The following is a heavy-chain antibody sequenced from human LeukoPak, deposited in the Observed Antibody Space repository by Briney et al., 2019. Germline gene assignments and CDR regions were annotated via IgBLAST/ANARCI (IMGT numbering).Heavy chain of an antibody. V-gene: IGHV3-30*04. J-gene: IGHJ3*02. CDR2: ISHDGSNK. CDR1: ELTFSSYA. Sequence: PGGSLRLSCAASELTFSSYAAHWVRQAPGKGLEWVAVISHDGSNKYYADSVKGRFTISRDNSKNTLYLEMNSLRVEDTAVYYCARAPLGYCRGGSCYAHSGSYLYAFDIWGQGTLVTVSS. CDR3: ARAPLGYCRGGSCYAHSGSYLYAFDI. D-gene: IGHD2-15*01.